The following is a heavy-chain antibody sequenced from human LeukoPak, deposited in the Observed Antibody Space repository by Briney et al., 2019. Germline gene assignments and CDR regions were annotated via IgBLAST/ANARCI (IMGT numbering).Heavy chain of an antibody. CDR2: TVSEIDGGTT. CDR1: GFTFNYAW. V-gene: IGHV3-15*04. CDR3: TTDEDWNYAREDV. D-gene: IGHD1-7*01. Sequence: PGGSLRLSCAASGFTFNYAWMSWVRQVPGKGLEWVGQTVSEIDGGTTDYAAPVKGRFTISRDDSKSTLYLQMNSLKIEDTAVYYCTTDEDWNYAREDVWGQGATVIVSS. J-gene: IGHJ6*02.